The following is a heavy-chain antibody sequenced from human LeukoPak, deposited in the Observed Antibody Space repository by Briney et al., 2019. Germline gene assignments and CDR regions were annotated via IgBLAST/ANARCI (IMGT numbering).Heavy chain of an antibody. V-gene: IGHV3-7*01. D-gene: IGHD5-18*01. Sequence: GGSLRLSCAAHGFTFSTYWMNWVRQAPGKGPGWVAGMKEDGSEEYYVDFVKGRFTISRDNAKSLLYLQMNSLRVDDTAVYYCVRDRGYSSFDYWGQGTLVTVSS. CDR1: GFTFSTYW. CDR2: MKEDGSEE. J-gene: IGHJ4*02. CDR3: VRDRGYSSFDY.